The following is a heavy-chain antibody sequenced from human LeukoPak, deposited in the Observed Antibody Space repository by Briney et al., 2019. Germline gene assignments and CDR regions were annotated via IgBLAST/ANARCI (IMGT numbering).Heavy chain of an antibody. CDR2: ISSSSSYI. V-gene: IGHV3-21*01. CDR3: ARTQGWYYYYYYMDV. D-gene: IGHD2-15*01. CDR1: GFTLSSYS. J-gene: IGHJ6*03. Sequence: GGSLRLSCAASGFTLSSYSMNWVRQAPGKGLEWVSSISSSSSYIYYADSVKGRFTISRDNAKNSLYLQMNSLRAEDTAVYYCARTQGWYYYYYYMDVWGKGTTVTVSS.